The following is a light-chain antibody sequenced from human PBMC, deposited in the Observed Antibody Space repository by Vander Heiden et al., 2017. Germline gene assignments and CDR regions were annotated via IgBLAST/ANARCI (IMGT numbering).Light chain of an antibody. CDR1: QSVLYSSNNKNY. CDR3: QQYYSTPLS. J-gene: IGKJ4*01. CDR2: WAS. V-gene: IGKV4-1*01. Sequence: DIVMTQSPDSLAVSLRESATIHCKSSQSVLYSSNNKNYLAWYQQKPGQPPKLLIYWASTRESGVPDRFSGSGSGTDFTLTISILHAEDVAVYYCQQYYSTPLSFGGGTKVEIK.